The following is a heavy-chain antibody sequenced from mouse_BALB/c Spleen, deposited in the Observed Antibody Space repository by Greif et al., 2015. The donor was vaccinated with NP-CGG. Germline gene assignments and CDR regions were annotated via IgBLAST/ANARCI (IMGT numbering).Heavy chain of an antibody. CDR1: GFNIKDYY. Sequence: EVQLQQSGAELVRSGASVKLSCTASGFNIKDYYMHWVKQRPEQGLEWIGWIDPENGGTEYAPKFQGKATMTADTSSNTAYLQLSSLTSEDTAVYYCNANYGSSWGYWGQGTTLTVSS. CDR2: IDPENGGT. CDR3: NANYGSSWGY. D-gene: IGHD1-1*01. J-gene: IGHJ2*01. V-gene: IGHV14-4*02.